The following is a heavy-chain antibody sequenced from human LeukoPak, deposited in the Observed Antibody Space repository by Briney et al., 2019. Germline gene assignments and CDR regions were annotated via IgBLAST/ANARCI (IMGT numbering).Heavy chain of an antibody. J-gene: IGHJ4*02. V-gene: IGHV1-18*01. D-gene: IGHD6-13*01. CDR2: ISAYNGNT. CDR1: GYTFTSYG. Sequence: ASVKVSCKASGYTFTSYGISWVRQAPGQGLEWMGWISAYNGNTNYAQKLQGRVTMTTDTSTSTAYMELRSLRSDDTAVYYCARDPLYSNNWQFDYWGPGTLVTVSS. CDR3: ARDPLYSNNWQFDY.